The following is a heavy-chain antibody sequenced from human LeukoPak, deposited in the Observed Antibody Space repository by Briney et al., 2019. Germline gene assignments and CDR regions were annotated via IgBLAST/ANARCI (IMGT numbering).Heavy chain of an antibody. D-gene: IGHD4-17*01. J-gene: IGHJ6*03. CDR1: GFTFSSYG. CDR3: AKTHYGRHYYYYYMDV. V-gene: IGHV3-30*02. CDR2: IRYDGSNK. Sequence: GGSLRLSCAASGFTFSSYGMHWVRQAPGKGLEWVAFIRYDGSNKYYADSVKGRFTISRDNSKNTLYLQMNSLRAEDTAVYYCAKTHYGRHYYYYYMDVWGKGTTVTISS.